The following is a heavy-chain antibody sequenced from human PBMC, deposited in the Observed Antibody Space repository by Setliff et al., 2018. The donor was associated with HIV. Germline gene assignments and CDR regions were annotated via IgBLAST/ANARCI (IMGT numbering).Heavy chain of an antibody. J-gene: IGHJ1*01. CDR3: ARDPAPSSSASYFQH. CDR2: IYYSGST. CDR1: GGSISNYY. Sequence: SETLSLTCTVSGGSISNYYWNWIRQSPGKGLEWIGYIYYSGSTTYAQKFQGRVTMTRDTSTSTVYMELSSLRSEDTAVYYCARDPAPSSSASYFQHWGQGTPVTVSS. D-gene: IGHD6-6*01. V-gene: IGHV4-59*01.